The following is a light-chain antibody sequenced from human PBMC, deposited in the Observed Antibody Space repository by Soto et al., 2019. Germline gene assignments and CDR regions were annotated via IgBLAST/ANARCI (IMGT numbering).Light chain of an antibody. CDR2: LEGSGSY. Sequence: QLVLTQSSSASASLGSSVKLTCTLSSGHSSYTIAWHQQLPGKAPRYLMNLEGSGSYTKGSGVPDRFSGSSSGADRYLTIANLQFEDDADYYCETWDSNKWVFGGGTKLTVL. CDR3: ETWDSNKWV. J-gene: IGLJ3*02. CDR1: SGHSSYT. V-gene: IGLV4-60*02.